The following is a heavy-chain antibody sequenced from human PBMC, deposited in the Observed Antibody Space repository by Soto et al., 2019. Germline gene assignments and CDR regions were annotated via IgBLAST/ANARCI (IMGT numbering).Heavy chain of an antibody. J-gene: IGHJ5*02. V-gene: IGHV4-34*01. CDR1: GGSFSGYY. D-gene: IGHD3-9*01. Sequence: QVQLQQWGAGLLKPSETLSLTCAVYGGSFSGYYWSWIRQPPGKGLEWIGEINHSGSTNYNPSLKSRVTISVDTSKNQFSLKLSSVTAADTAVYYCARAQKHYDILTGYSFWFDPWGQGTLVTVSS. CDR2: INHSGST. CDR3: ARAQKHYDILTGYSFWFDP.